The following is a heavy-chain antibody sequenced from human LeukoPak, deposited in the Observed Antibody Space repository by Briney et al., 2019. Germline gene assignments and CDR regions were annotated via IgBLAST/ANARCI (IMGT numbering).Heavy chain of an antibody. D-gene: IGHD4-17*01. Sequence: GGSLRLSCAASGFTFSSYAMHWVRQAPGKGLEWVAVISYDGSNKYYADSVKGRFTISRDNSKITLYLQMNSLRAEDTAVYYCARDRNGYGDSGGLYYYGMDVWGQGTTVTVSS. CDR3: ARDRNGYGDSGGLYYYGMDV. V-gene: IGHV3-30-3*01. CDR1: GFTFSSYA. J-gene: IGHJ6*02. CDR2: ISYDGSNK.